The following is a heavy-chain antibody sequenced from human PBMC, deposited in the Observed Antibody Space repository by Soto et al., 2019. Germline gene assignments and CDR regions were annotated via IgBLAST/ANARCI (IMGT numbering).Heavy chain of an antibody. Sequence: QVQLQESGPGLVKPSGTLSLTCGVSGASFTSSDWWTWLRQPPGKGLEWIGEIYRSGNTNYNPSLKSRVPMSLAPANNHFSLGLTSVTAADTAVYYCARTGSGTTSSGFNWDFDLWGRGTLVTVSS. CDR3: ARTGSGTTSSGFNWDFDL. D-gene: IGHD1-7*01. J-gene: IGHJ2*01. CDR1: GASFTSSDW. CDR2: IYRSGNT. V-gene: IGHV4-4*02.